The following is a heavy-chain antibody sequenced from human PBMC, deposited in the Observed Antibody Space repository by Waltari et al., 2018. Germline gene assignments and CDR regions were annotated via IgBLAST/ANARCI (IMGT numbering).Heavy chain of an antibody. CDR1: GFDVSSSY. CDR3: AKDRSYGHSRAN. CDR2: IHSGGNT. J-gene: IGHJ4*02. D-gene: IGHD4-17*01. Sequence: EVQLVESGGGLLQRGGSLRLSCAGSGFDVSSSYMNWVRQAPGKGLEWVSGIHSGGNTYYADSVKGRFTISRDNSKNTLYLQMNSLRAEDTAVYYCAKDRSYGHSRANWGQGTLVTVSS. V-gene: IGHV3-53*01.